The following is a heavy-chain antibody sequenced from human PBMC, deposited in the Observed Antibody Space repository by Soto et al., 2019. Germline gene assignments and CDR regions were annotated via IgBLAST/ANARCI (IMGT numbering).Heavy chain of an antibody. CDR3: ARSGYSSSWYGFSDP. CDR1: GYTFTSYG. J-gene: IGHJ5*02. D-gene: IGHD6-13*01. Sequence: GASVKVSCKASGYTFTSYGISWVRQAPGQGLEWMGWISAYNGNTNYAQKLQGRVTMTTDTATSTAYMELRSLSSDDTAVYYCARSGYSSSWYGFSDPWGQGTLVTVSS. CDR2: ISAYNGNT. V-gene: IGHV1-18*01.